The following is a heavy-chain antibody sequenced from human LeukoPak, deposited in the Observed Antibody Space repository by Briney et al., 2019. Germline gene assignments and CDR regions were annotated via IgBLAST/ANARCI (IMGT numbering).Heavy chain of an antibody. CDR2: ISSSSSYI. CDR3: ARGADSGYSSDN. Sequence: GGSLRLSCAASGFTFSSYNMNWVRQAPGKGLEWVSSISSSSSYIYYADSVKGRFTISRDNAKNTLYLQMNSLRAEDTAVYYCARGADSGYSSDNWGQGTLVSVSS. J-gene: IGHJ4*02. V-gene: IGHV3-21*01. CDR1: GFTFSSYN. D-gene: IGHD3-9*01.